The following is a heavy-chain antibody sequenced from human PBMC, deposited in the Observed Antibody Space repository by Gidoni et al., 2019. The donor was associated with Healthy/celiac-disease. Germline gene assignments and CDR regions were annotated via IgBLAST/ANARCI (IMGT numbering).Heavy chain of an antibody. CDR3: ARARARYSYALDAFDI. CDR1: GFTFSSYG. Sequence: QVQLVESGGGVVQPGRSLRLSCAASGFTFSSYGMHWVRQAPGKGLEWVAVIWYDGSNKYYADSVKGRFTISRDNSKNTLYLQMNSLRAEDTAVYYCARARARYSYALDAFDIWGQGTMVTVSS. D-gene: IGHD5-18*01. J-gene: IGHJ3*02. V-gene: IGHV3-33*01. CDR2: IWYDGSNK.